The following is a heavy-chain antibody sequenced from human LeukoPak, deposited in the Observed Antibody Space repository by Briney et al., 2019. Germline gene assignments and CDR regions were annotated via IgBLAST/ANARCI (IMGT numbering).Heavy chain of an antibody. J-gene: IGHJ4*02. CDR1: GFTFSSYW. V-gene: IGHV3-74*01. CDR3: ARGAKYGSGSFLKDY. CDR2: IKSDGSTT. D-gene: IGHD6-19*01. Sequence: PGGSLRLSCAASGFTFSSYWMHWVRQAPGKGLVWVSRIKSDGSTTIYADSVKGRFTISRDNAKNTVYLQMNSLRAEDTAVYYCARGAKYGSGSFLKDYWGQGTLVTVSS.